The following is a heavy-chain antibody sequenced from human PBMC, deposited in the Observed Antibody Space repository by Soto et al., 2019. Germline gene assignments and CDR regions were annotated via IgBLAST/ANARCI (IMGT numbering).Heavy chain of an antibody. J-gene: IGHJ6*01. CDR2: IYYTGST. CDR3: ARDKYDFRSGYYYYAMEV. Sequence: PSETLCVTCTLSGGSVSIDSHYWSWIRQTPGNGLEWIGYIYYTGSTNYNPSLKGRVTMSVDTSRDQVSLRLRSVTRADTAVYYCARDKYDFRSGYYYYAMEVWGQGTQVTVSS. V-gene: IGHV4-61*01. D-gene: IGHD3-3*01. CDR1: GGSVSIDSHY.